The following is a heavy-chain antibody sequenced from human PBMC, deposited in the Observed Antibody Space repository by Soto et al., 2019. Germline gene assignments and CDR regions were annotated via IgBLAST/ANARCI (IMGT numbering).Heavy chain of an antibody. V-gene: IGHV3-30*18. Sequence: GGSLRLSCAASGFTFSSYGMHWVRQAPGKGLEWVAVISYDGSNKYYADSVKGRFTISRDNSKNTLYLQMNSLRAEDTAVYYWAKDLNYYDSSGYSPGSDYWGQGTLVTVSS. CDR2: ISYDGSNK. CDR3: AKDLNYYDSSGYSPGSDY. J-gene: IGHJ4*02. D-gene: IGHD3-22*01. CDR1: GFTFSSYG.